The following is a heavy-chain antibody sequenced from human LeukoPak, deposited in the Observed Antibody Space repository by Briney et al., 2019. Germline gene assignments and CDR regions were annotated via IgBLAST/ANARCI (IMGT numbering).Heavy chain of an antibody. V-gene: IGHV1-2*02. Sequence: GASVKVSCKASGYTFTGYYMHWVRQAPGQGLEWMGWINPNSGGTNYAQKFQGRVTMTRDTSISTAYMELSRLRSEDTAVYYCARDGGGYSSYYMDVWGKGTTVTVSS. CDR3: ARDGGGYSSYYMDV. D-gene: IGHD3-16*01. J-gene: IGHJ6*03. CDR1: GYTFTGYY. CDR2: INPNSGGT.